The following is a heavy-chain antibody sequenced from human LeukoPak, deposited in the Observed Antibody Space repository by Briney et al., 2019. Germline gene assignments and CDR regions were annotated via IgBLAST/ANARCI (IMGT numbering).Heavy chain of an antibody. CDR3: ARDGLRGVAPGYYYYYMDV. Sequence: PGGSLRLSCAASGFTFSSYAMHWVRQAPGKGLEYVSAISSNGGSTYYANSVKGRFTISRDNSKNTLYLQMGSLRAEDMAVYYCARDGLRGVAPGYYYYYMDVWGKGTTVTVSS. J-gene: IGHJ6*03. D-gene: IGHD3-10*01. V-gene: IGHV3-64*01. CDR1: GFTFSSYA. CDR2: ISSNGGST.